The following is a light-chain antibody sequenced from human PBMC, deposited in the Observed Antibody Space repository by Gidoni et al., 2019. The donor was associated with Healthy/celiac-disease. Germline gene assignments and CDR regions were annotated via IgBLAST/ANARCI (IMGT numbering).Light chain of an antibody. CDR3: QQYNNWPPWT. CDR2: GAS. CDR1: PSGSST. Sequence: EIVMTQSPATLSGSPGERATLSCSASPSGSSTLAWYQQQPGHAPRLLIYGASTRATGIPASFSGSGSGTEFTLTISSLQSEDFAVYYCQQYNNWPPWTFGQGTKVEIK. J-gene: IGKJ1*01. V-gene: IGKV3-15*01.